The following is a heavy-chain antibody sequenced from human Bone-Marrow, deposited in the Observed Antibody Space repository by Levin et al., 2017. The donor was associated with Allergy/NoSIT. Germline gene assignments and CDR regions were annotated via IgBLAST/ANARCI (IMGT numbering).Heavy chain of an antibody. V-gene: IGHV4-34*01. CDR1: GGSFSGYY. D-gene: IGHD2-15*01. CDR2: INHSGST. Sequence: PSETLSLTCAVYGGSFSGYYWSWIRQPPGKGLEWIGEINHSGSTNYNPSLKSRVTISVDTSKNQFSLKLSSVTAADTAVYYCARGNCSGGSCYLADYWGQGTLVTVSS. CDR3: ARGNCSGGSCYLADY. J-gene: IGHJ4*02.